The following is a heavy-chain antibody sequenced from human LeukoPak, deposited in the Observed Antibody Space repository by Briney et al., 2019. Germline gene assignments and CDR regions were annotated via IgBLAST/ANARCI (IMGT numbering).Heavy chain of an antibody. Sequence: ASVKVSCKTSGYTFTSSGITWVRQAPGQGLEWMGWINTHNGYSKYAQRLQGRVTMTADTSTSTAYMELSSLTSDDTAAYFCAKNTTGGYSDSWGQGTLVTVSS. CDR3: AKNTTGGYSDS. CDR1: GYTFTSSG. D-gene: IGHD2-15*01. J-gene: IGHJ4*02. CDR2: INTHNGYS. V-gene: IGHV1-18*01.